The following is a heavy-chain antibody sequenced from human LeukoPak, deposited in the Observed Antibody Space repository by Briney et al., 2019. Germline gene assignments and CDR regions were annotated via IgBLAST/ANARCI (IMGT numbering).Heavy chain of an antibody. J-gene: IGHJ3*02. CDR3: AKDYYYDSSGYPGGAFDI. D-gene: IGHD3-22*01. Sequence: GGSLRLSCAASGFTFSSDAMSWVRQAPGKGLEWVSVISGSGGSTYYADSVKGRFTISRDNSKNTLYLQMNSLRAEDTAVYYCAKDYYYDSSGYPGGAFDIWGQGTMVTVSS. CDR1: GFTFSSDA. CDR2: ISGSGGST. V-gene: IGHV3-23*01.